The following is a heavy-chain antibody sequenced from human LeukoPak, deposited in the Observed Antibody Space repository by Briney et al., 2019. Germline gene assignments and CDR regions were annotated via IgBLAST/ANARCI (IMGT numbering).Heavy chain of an antibody. V-gene: IGHV1-69*05. Sequence: SVKVSCKASGGTFSSYAISWVRQAPGQGLEWMGGIIPIFGTANYAQKFQGRVTITTDESTSTAYMELSSLRSEDTAVYYCARGESPDGVIAPHDAFDIWGQGTMVTVSS. CDR2: IIPIFGTA. J-gene: IGHJ3*02. CDR3: ARGESPDGVIAPHDAFDI. CDR1: GGTFSSYA. D-gene: IGHD3-16*02.